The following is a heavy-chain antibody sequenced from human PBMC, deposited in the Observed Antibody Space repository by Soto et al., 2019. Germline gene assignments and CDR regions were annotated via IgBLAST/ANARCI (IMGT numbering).Heavy chain of an antibody. CDR2: MNPNSGNT. D-gene: IGHD6-13*01. CDR3: ARSRWKSSWYLYYYNYSMDV. V-gene: IGHV1-8*01. J-gene: IGHJ6*02. Sequence: QVQLVQSGAEVTKPGASVKVSCKASGYTFTSYDINWVRQATGQGLEWMGWMNPNSGNTGYAQKFQARVTMTRNTSISTAYMELSSLRSEDTALYYCARSRWKSSWYLYYYNYSMDVWGQGTTVTVSS. CDR1: GYTFTSYD.